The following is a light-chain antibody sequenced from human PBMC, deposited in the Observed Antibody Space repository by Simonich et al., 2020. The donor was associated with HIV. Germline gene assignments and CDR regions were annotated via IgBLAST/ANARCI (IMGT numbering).Light chain of an antibody. CDR2: AAS. Sequence: DIQMTQSPSSLSASVGDRVTITCRASQGISNSLAWYQQKPGKAPKLLVYAASRLESGVPSRFSGSGSGTDYTLTISSLQPEDFATYYCQQYYYTPLFTFGPGTKVDIK. J-gene: IGKJ3*01. CDR1: QGISNS. CDR3: QQYYYTPLFT. V-gene: IGKV1-NL1*01.